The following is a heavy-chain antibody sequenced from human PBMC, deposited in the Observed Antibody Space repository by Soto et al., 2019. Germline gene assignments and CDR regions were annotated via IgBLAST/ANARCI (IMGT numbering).Heavy chain of an antibody. CDR3: AKYSTTGASRLFDY. V-gene: IGHV3-23*01. CDR2: TTSTGDGT. D-gene: IGHD1-1*01. J-gene: IGHJ4*02. CDR1: GFTFSNYA. Sequence: ESGGGLVQPGGSLRLSCGASGFTFSNYAVAWIRQAPGKGLEWVSSTTSTGDGTYYADSVKGRFTVSRDNSKNTLYLQMNSLRAEDTATYYCAKYSTTGASRLFDYWGPGTLVTVSS.